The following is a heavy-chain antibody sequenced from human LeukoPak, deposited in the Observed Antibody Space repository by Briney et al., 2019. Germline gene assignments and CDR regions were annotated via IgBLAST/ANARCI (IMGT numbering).Heavy chain of an antibody. CDR2: IIPLFGTT. D-gene: IGHD3-3*01. J-gene: IGHJ5*02. CDR1: GGTFSYTA. Sequence: SVKVSCKASGGTFSYTAISWVRQARGQGLEWMGGIIPLFGTTNYAQKFQGRVTITKNDSTTTAYMELSSLRSDDTAMYYCARAAYNDFWSEYNYFGPWGQGSLVTVSS. V-gene: IGHV1-69*05. CDR3: ARAAYNDFWSEYNYFGP.